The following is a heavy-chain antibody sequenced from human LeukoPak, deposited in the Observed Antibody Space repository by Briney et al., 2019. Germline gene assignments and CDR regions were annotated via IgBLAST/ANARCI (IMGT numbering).Heavy chain of an antibody. J-gene: IGHJ4*02. V-gene: IGHV1-69*01. D-gene: IGHD5-18*01. CDR2: IIPIFGTA. Sequence: ASVKVSCKASGGTFSSYAISWVRQAPGQGLERMGGIIPIFGTANYAQKFQGRVTITADESTSTAYMELSSLRSEDTAVYYCARVGYSYGTFDYWGQGTLVTVSS. CDR3: ARVGYSYGTFDY. CDR1: GGTFSSYA.